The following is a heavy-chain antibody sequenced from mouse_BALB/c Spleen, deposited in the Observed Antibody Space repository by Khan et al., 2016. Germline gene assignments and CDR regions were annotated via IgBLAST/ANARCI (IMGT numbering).Heavy chain of an antibody. CDR3: ARRGDGSYWYFDV. Sequence: QVQLQQPGAELMKPGASVKISCKATGYTFRSYWIEWVKQRPGHGLEWIGEIFPGSSSTNYNEKFKGKATFTAESSSNTAYMHLSSLTSEDSAVYYCARRGDGSYWYFDVWGAGTTVTVSS. CDR2: IFPGSSST. J-gene: IGHJ1*01. CDR1: GYTFRSYW. D-gene: IGHD2-3*01. V-gene: IGHV1-9*01.